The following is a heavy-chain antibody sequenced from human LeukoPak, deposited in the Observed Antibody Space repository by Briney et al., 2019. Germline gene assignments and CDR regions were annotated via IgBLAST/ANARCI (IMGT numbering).Heavy chain of an antibody. D-gene: IGHD6-13*01. CDR3: TRQLSWASDTGDS. Sequence: SETLSLTCNVSGGSISGSRRYWGWVRQPPGGGGEGIGSIRYFGTPYYNPSLQTRLTISVDNSQNQFSLKLKSVTAADTSMYYCTRQLSWASDTGDSWGQGTLVTVSS. CDR2: IRYFGTP. CDR1: GGSISGSRRY. V-gene: IGHV4-39*01. J-gene: IGHJ5*01.